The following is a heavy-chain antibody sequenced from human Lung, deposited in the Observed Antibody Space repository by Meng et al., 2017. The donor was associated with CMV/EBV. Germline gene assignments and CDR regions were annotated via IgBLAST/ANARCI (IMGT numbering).Heavy chain of an antibody. CDR3: ARYYDFWSGYQVANYYFDY. D-gene: IGHD3-3*01. Sequence: ESLKISCAASGFTFSSYSMNWVRQAPGKGLEWVSSISSSSSYIYYADSVKGRFTISRDNAKNSLYLQMNSLRAEDTAVYYCARYYDFWSGYQVANYYFDYWGQRTLVTFSS. CDR1: GFTFSSYS. J-gene: IGHJ4*02. V-gene: IGHV3-21*01. CDR2: ISSSSSYI.